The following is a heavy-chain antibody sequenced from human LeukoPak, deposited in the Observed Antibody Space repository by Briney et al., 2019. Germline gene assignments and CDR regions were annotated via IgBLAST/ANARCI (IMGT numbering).Heavy chain of an antibody. J-gene: IGHJ4*02. CDR1: GYTSSSYA. V-gene: IGHV1-2*02. CDR2: ITPRGDT. D-gene: IGHD5-24*01. Sequence: ASVKVSCKASGYTSSSYAMHWVRQAPGQGLEWMGWITPRGDTNYAQKFQGRVAITRDTSITTAYMDLSRLTSDDTAVYYCARDRYGDGFAHFDYWGQGALVTVSS. CDR3: ARDRYGDGFAHFDY.